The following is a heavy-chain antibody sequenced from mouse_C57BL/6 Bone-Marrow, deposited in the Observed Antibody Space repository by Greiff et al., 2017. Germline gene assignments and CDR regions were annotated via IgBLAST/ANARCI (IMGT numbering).Heavy chain of an antibody. CDR1: GYAFTNYL. D-gene: IGHD4-1*01. V-gene: IGHV1-54*01. Sequence: QVQLKESGAELVRPGTSVKVSCKASGYAFTNYLLEWVKQRPGQGLEWIGVINPGSGGTNYNEKFKGKATLTEDKSSSTAYMKLSSLTSEDSAVYFCARSKNWDSWFAYWGQGTLVTVSA. CDR3: ARSKNWDSWFAY. J-gene: IGHJ3*01. CDR2: INPGSGGT.